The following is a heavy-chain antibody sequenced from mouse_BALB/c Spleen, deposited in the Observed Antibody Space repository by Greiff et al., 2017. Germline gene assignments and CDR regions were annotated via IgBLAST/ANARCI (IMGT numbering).Heavy chain of an antibody. CDR1: GFTFSSFG. V-gene: IGHV5-17*02. J-gene: IGHJ4*01. D-gene: IGHD1-1*02. CDR3: ARFYGDAMDY. CDR2: ISSGSSTI. Sequence: DVKLVESGGGLVQPGGSRKLSCAASGFTFSSFGMHWVRQAPEKGLEWVAYISSGSSTIYYADTVKGRFTISRDNPKNTLFLQMTSLRSEDTAMYYCARFYGDAMDYWGQGTSVTVSS.